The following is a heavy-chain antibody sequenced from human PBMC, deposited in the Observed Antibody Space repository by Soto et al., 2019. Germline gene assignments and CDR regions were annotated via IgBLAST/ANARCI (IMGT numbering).Heavy chain of an antibody. V-gene: IGHV1-46*01. CDR1: GYTFTSYY. D-gene: IGHD3-16*01. CDR2: INPSGGST. CDR3: ARTLVGWGMKNWFAP. J-gene: IGHJ5*02. Sequence: ASVKVSCKASGYTFTSYYMHWVRQAPGQGLEWMGIINPSGGSTSYAQKFQGRVTMTRDTSTSTVYMELSSLRSEDTAVYYCARTLVGWGMKNWFAPWGQGTLVTVSS.